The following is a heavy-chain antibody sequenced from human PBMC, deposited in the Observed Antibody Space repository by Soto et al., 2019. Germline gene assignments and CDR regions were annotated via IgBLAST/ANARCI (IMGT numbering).Heavy chain of an antibody. J-gene: IGHJ3*02. Sequence: SETLSLTCTVSGGSISSYYWIWIRQPPGKGLEWIGYIYYSGSTNYNPSLKSRVTISVDTSKNQFSLKLSSVTAADTAVYYCARVHITMVRGLPHQDAFAIWGQGTMVTVSS. D-gene: IGHD3-10*01. CDR2: IYYSGST. CDR1: GGSISSYY. CDR3: ARVHITMVRGLPHQDAFAI. V-gene: IGHV4-59*01.